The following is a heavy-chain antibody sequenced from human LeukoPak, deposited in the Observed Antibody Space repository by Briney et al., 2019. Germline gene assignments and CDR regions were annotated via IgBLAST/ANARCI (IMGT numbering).Heavy chain of an antibody. Sequence: ASVKVSCKASGYTFTDYYMHWVRQAPGQGLEWMGWINPNGGGPNYAQRFQGRVTMTRDTSITTAYMELSRLRSDDTAVYYCARVFGSGSFYNHWGQGTLVTVSS. V-gene: IGHV1-2*02. CDR3: ARVFGSGSFYNH. CDR2: INPNGGGP. J-gene: IGHJ5*02. CDR1: GYTFTDYY. D-gene: IGHD3-10*01.